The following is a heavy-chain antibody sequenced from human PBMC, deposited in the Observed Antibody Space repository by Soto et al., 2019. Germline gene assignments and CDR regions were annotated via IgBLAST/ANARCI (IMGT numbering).Heavy chain of an antibody. D-gene: IGHD2-2*01. CDR2: ISWNSGSI. V-gene: IGHV3-9*01. CDR1: GFTFDDYA. J-gene: IGHJ5*02. Sequence: EVQLVESEGGLVQPGRSLRLSCAASGFTFDDYAMHWVRQAPGKGLEWVSGISWNSGSIGYADSVKGRFTISRDNAKNSLYLQMNSLRAEDTALYYCAKGGDIVLVPVASSNWFDPWGQGTLVTVSS. CDR3: AKGGDIVLVPVASSNWFDP.